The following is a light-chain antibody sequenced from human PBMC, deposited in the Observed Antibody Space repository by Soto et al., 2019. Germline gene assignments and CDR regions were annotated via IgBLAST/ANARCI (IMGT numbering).Light chain of an antibody. V-gene: IGKV3-11*01. J-gene: IGKJ4*01. Sequence: EIVLTQSPATLSLSPGERATLSCRASQSISNFLAWYQQKPGQAPRLLIYDASKRATDIPDRFIGSGSGTDFTLTISSLEPEDFAVYYCHQRSNWPPFTFGGGNKVEI. CDR3: HQRSNWPPFT. CDR1: QSISNF. CDR2: DAS.